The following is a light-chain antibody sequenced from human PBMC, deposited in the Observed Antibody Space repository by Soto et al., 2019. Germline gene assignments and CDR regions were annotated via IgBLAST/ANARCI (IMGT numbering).Light chain of an antibody. CDR3: QQYSHLVT. Sequence: IQMTQSPSTLSAPVGDRVTITCQASQTISTLLAWFQHKPGKAPNLLIYDASNLESGVPSRFSGSGSGTEFTLTISSLQSDDSANYFCQQYSHLVTFGQGTKLEIK. CDR2: DAS. J-gene: IGKJ2*01. V-gene: IGKV1-5*01. CDR1: QTISTL.